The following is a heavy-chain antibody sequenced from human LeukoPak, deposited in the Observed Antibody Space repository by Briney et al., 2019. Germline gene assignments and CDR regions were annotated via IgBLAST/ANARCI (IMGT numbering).Heavy chain of an antibody. CDR2: IKSKTDGGTT. J-gene: IGHJ4*02. CDR1: GFTFNNAW. V-gene: IGHV3-15*01. Sequence: GGSLRLSCATSGFTFNNAWMSWVRQAPGKGLEWVGRIKSKTDGGTTDYAAPVKGRFTISRDDSKNTLYLEMKSLKNEDTAVYFCTTVRFAYNLDFWGQGTLVTVSS. CDR3: TTVRFAYNLDF. D-gene: IGHD1-14*01.